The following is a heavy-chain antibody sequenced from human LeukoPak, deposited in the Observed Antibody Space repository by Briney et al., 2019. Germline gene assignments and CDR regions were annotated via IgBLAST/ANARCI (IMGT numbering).Heavy chain of an antibody. CDR1: GFPFSSYA. J-gene: IGHJ4*02. D-gene: IGHD3-16*01. CDR3: AREPLGVLGFDY. Sequence: PGGSLRLSCAASGFPFSSYAMSWVRQAPGKGLEWVSAISGSGDSTYYADSVKGRFTISRDNSKNTLYLQIDSLRAEDTAVYYCAREPLGVLGFDYWGQGTLATVSS. V-gene: IGHV3-23*01. CDR2: ISGSGDST.